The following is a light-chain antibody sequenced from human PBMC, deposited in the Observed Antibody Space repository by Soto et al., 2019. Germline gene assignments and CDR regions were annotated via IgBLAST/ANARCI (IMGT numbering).Light chain of an antibody. CDR3: QHYGSLPLT. Sequence: EIVLTQSPGTLSLSPGERATLSCRASQSVSSSYLAWYQQKPGQAPRLLIYGASSRATGIPDRFSGSGSGTDFTLTISRLEPEDFAVYYCQHYGSLPLTFGQGTKLEIK. J-gene: IGKJ2*01. CDR2: GAS. V-gene: IGKV3-20*01. CDR1: QSVSSSY.